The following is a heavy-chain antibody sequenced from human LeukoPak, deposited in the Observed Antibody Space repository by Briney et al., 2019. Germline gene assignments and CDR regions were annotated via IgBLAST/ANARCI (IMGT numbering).Heavy chain of an antibody. Sequence: ASVKVSCKASGYTFTGYYIHWVRQAPGQGLEWMGWINPNSGGTNYAQKFQGRVTMTRDTSISTAYMELSRLRSDDTAVYYCARSYYYGSGSIYYYYMDVWGKGTTVTVSS. V-gene: IGHV1-2*02. CDR3: ARSYYYGSGSIYYYYMDV. J-gene: IGHJ6*03. D-gene: IGHD3-10*01. CDR1: GYTFTGYY. CDR2: INPNSGGT.